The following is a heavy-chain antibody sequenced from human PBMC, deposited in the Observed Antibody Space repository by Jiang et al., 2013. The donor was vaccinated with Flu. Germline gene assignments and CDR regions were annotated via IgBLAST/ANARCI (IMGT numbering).Heavy chain of an antibody. J-gene: IGHJ4*02. Sequence: GAEVKKPGSSVKVSCKASGGTFSSYAISWVRQAPGQGLEWMGRIIPILGIANYAQKFQGRVTITADKSTSTAYMELSSLRSEDTAVYYCASTKASGSVVDYWGQGTLVTVSS. D-gene: IGHD1-26*01. CDR2: IIPILGIA. CDR1: GGTFSSYA. V-gene: IGHV1-69*04. CDR3: ASTKASGSVVDY.